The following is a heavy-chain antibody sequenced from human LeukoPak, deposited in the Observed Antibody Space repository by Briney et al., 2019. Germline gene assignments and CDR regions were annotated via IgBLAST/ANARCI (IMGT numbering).Heavy chain of an antibody. J-gene: IGHJ6*02. CDR2: ISGGGGST. D-gene: IGHD6-19*01. CDR3: ARDRRQWLVRPYYYYGMDV. V-gene: IGHV3-23*01. CDR1: GFTFSSYA. Sequence: GGSLRLSCAASGFTFSSYAMSWVRQAPGKGLEWVSDISGGGGSTYYADSVQGRFTISRDNSKNTLYLQMNSLRAEDTAVYYCARDRRQWLVRPYYYYGMDVWGQGTTVTVSS.